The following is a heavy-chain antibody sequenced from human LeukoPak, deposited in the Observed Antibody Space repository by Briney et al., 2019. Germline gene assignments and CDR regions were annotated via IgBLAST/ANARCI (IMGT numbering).Heavy chain of an antibody. J-gene: IGHJ3*02. V-gene: IGHV3-7*01. CDR3: AREYCGGDCYLHTNAFDI. D-gene: IGHD2-21*02. CDR1: GFTFTTYW. CDR2: IKEDGSEI. Sequence: GGSLRLSCAASGFTFTTYWMSWVRQAPEKGLEWVANIKEDGSEIHYVDSVKGRFTISRDNAKNSLYLQMNSLRAEDTAVYYCAREYCGGDCYLHTNAFDIWGQGTMVTVSS.